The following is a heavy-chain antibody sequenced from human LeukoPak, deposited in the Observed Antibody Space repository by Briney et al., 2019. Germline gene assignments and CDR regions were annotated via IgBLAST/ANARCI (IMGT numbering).Heavy chain of an antibody. Sequence: SETLSLTCTVSGASVSSYYWIWIRQPAGRGLEWIGRIDASGSTNYNPSLKSRVTMSVDSSKNQFSLKVSSVTAADTAVYYCARNRDGYNSFDYWGQGTLVTVSS. CDR1: GASVSSYY. CDR2: IDASGST. J-gene: IGHJ4*02. D-gene: IGHD5-24*01. CDR3: ARNRDGYNSFDY. V-gene: IGHV4-4*07.